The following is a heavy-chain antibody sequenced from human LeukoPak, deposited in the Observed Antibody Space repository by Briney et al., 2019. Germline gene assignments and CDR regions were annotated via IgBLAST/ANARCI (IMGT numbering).Heavy chain of an antibody. V-gene: IGHV3-66*01. CDR2: MYGNGET. Sequence: GGSQRLSCAVSGLTVGVDCVGWVRQAPGKGLEWVSVMYGNGETVYGDSVKGRFTISRDNSRNTVYLEMNRLRVEDTAVYHCVSVYNNGWYVDYWGQGTLVTVSS. D-gene: IGHD6-19*01. CDR3: VSVYNNGWYVDY. J-gene: IGHJ4*02. CDR1: GLTVGVDC.